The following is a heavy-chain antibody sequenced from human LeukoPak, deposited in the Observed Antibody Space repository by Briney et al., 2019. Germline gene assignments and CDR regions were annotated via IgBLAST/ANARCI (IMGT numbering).Heavy chain of an antibody. CDR3: ARATIFGVVIILDY. Sequence: GASVKVSCKASGYTFTSYGISWVRRAPGQGLEWMGWISAYNGNTNYAQKLQGRVTMTTDTSTSTAYMELRSLRSDDTAVYYCARATIFGVVIILDYWGQGTLVTVSS. CDR2: ISAYNGNT. V-gene: IGHV1-18*01. CDR1: GYTFTSYG. D-gene: IGHD3-3*01. J-gene: IGHJ4*02.